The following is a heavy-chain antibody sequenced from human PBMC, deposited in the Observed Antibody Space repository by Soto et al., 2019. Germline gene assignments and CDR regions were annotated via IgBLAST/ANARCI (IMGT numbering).Heavy chain of an antibody. D-gene: IGHD3-3*01. CDR1: GYSFTGYW. CDR2: IYPGDSNT. J-gene: IGHJ6*02. V-gene: IGHV5-51*01. CDR3: ARHAYDFWSGHPNPRYYYGMDV. Sequence: GESLKISCKTSGYSFTGYWIGWVRQMPGKGLEWMGIIYPGDSNTRYSPSLQGQVTISVDKSISTAYLQWSSLKAADTAMYYCARHAYDFWSGHPNPRYYYGMDVWGQGTTVTVSS.